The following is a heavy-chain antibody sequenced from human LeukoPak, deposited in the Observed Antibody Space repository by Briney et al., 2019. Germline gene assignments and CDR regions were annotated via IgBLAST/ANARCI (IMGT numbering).Heavy chain of an antibody. J-gene: IGHJ6*03. CDR1: GFTFSSYG. Sequence: GGSLRLSCAASGFTFSSYGMSWVRQAPGKGLEWVSAISGSGGSTYYADSVKGRFTISRDNSKNTLYLQMNSLRAEDTAVYYCAKFGQQQSTPDYYYYYMDVWGKGTTVTISS. D-gene: IGHD6-13*01. CDR2: ISGSGGST. CDR3: AKFGQQQSTPDYYYYYMDV. V-gene: IGHV3-23*01.